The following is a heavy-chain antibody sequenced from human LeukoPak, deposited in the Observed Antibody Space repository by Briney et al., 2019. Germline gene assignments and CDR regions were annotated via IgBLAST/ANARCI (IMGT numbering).Heavy chain of an antibody. J-gene: IGHJ4*02. CDR2: IFYTGST. CDR1: GGSISSGSYY. CDR3: ARGRRYYDSSGRYFDF. Sequence: SETLSLTCTVSGGSISSGSYYWSWIRQPPGKGLECIGYIFYTGSTNYNPSLKSRVTISVDKSKNQFSLRLSSVTAADTAVYYCARGRRYYDSSGRYFDFWGQGTLVTVSS. D-gene: IGHD3-22*01. V-gene: IGHV4-61*05.